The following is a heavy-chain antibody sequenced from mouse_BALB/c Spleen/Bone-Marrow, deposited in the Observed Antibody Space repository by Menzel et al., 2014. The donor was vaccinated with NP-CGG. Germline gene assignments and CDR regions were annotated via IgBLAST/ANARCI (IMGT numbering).Heavy chain of an antibody. J-gene: IGHJ3*01. CDR2: IYPSTGYT. CDR3: ARDYRYDGFAY. CDR1: GYTFTSYW. Sequence: QVQLQQSGAELAKPGASVKMSCKASGYTFTSYWMHWVKQRPGQGLEWIGYIYPSTGYTEYNQKFKDKATLTADKSSSTAYMQLSSLTSEDSAVYYCARDYRYDGFAYWGQGTLVTVSA. V-gene: IGHV1-7*01. D-gene: IGHD2-14*01.